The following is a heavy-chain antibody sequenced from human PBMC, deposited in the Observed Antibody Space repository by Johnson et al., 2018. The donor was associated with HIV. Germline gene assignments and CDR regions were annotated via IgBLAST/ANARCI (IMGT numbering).Heavy chain of an antibody. J-gene: IGHJ3*02. Sequence: QLVESGGVVVQPGGSLRLSCAASGFTFDDYAMHWVRQAPGKGLEWVSLISWDGGSTYYADSVKGRFTISRDNSKNSLYLQMNSLRAEDTALYYCAKDILGDPVVVSAFDIWGQGTMVTVSS. CDR2: ISWDGGST. V-gene: IGHV3-43D*03. CDR3: AKDILGDPVVVSAFDI. CDR1: GFTFDDYA. D-gene: IGHD2-21*01.